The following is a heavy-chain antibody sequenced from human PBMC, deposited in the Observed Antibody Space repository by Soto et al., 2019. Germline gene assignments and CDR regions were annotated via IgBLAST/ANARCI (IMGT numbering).Heavy chain of an antibody. CDR3: ARLSASWYGSGSLNYYYGMEV. J-gene: IGHJ6*02. CDR1: GGSINNCY. Sequence: SETLSLTCTVSGGSINNCYWSWIRLPPGKGLEWIGSIYYSGSTYYNPSLKSRVTISVDTSKNQFSLKLSSVTAADTAVYYCARLSASWYGSGSLNYYYGMEVWGQGTTVTVSS. V-gene: IGHV4-59*05. D-gene: IGHD3-10*01. CDR2: IYYSGST.